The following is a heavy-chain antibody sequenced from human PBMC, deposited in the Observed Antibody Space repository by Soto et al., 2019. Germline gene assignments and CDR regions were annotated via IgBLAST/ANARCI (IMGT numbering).Heavy chain of an antibody. J-gene: IGHJ6*02. CDR1: GGSISSYY. V-gene: IGHV4-59*12. CDR3: ARDSKKIAAAGPYYYYYGMAV. D-gene: IGHD6-13*01. Sequence: SETLSLTCTVSGGSISSYYWSWIRQPPGKGLEWIGYIYYSGSTNYNPSLKSRVTISVDTSKNQFSLKLSSVTAADTAVYYCARDSKKIAAAGPYYYYYGMAVWGQGTTVTVSS. CDR2: IYYSGST.